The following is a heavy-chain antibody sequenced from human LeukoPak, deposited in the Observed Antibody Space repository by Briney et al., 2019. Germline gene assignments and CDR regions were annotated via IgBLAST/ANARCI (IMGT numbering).Heavy chain of an antibody. CDR2: ISSSGSTI. CDR3: ASNGATIAFYYYGMDV. CDR1: GFTFSDYY. J-gene: IGHJ6*02. V-gene: IGHV3-11*01. D-gene: IGHD5-12*01. Sequence: GGSLRLSCAASGFTFSDYYMSWIRQAPGKGLEWVSYISSSGSTIYYADSVKGRFTISRDNAKNSLYLQMNSLRAEDTAVYYCASNGATIAFYYYGMDVWGQGTTVTVSS.